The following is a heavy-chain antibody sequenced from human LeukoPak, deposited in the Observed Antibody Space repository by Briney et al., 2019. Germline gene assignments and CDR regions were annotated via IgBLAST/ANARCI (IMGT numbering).Heavy chain of an antibody. CDR3: AKGGTYGGGADY. J-gene: IGHJ4*02. CDR2: IYTSGST. Sequence: SETLSLTCTVPGGSISSYYWSWIRQPAGKGLEWIGRIYTSGSTNYNPSLKSRVTLSVDASKNQFSLKLSSVTAADTAVYYCAKGGTYGGGADYWGQGTLVTVSS. CDR1: GGSISSYY. D-gene: IGHD1-26*01. V-gene: IGHV4-4*07.